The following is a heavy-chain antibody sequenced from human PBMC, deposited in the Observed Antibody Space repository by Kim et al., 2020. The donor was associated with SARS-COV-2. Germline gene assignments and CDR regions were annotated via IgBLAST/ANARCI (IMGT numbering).Heavy chain of an antibody. V-gene: IGHV3-30*04. CDR1: GFTFSSYA. Sequence: GGSLRLSCAASGFTFSSYAMHWVRQAPGKGLEWVAVISYDGSNKYYADSVKGRFTISRDNSKNTLYLQMNSLRAEDTAVYYCARAGAILLLWFGETGGGGNSYGMGVWGQGTTVTVSS. J-gene: IGHJ6*02. CDR3: ARAGAILLLWFGETGGGGNSYGMGV. D-gene: IGHD3-10*01. CDR2: ISYDGSNK.